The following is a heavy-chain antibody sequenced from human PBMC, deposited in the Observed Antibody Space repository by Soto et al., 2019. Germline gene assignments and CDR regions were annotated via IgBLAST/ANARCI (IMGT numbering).Heavy chain of an antibody. Sequence: GGSLRLSCAASGFTLRRYWMSWVRQAPGKGLEWLATIKTDASEKKYVDSVKGRFTVSRDNATNSLYLQMDSLRAEDTAVYYCARDSAYGSGSPVNHYPDCWGPRTLVTVSS. CDR1: GFTLRRYW. CDR2: IKTDASEK. J-gene: IGHJ4*01. V-gene: IGHV3-7*01. CDR3: ARDSAYGSGSPVNHYPDC. D-gene: IGHD3-10*01.